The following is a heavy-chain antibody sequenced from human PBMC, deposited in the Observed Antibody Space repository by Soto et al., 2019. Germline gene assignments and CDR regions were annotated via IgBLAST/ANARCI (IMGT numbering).Heavy chain of an antibody. CDR3: ASFGIVVVPAALFDY. Sequence: PGGSLRLSCAASGFSFSSYGMHWVRQAPGKGLEWVAVISYDGSNKYYADSVKGRFTISRDNAKNSLYLQMNSLRAEDTAVYYCASFGIVVVPAALFDYWGQGTLVTVSS. CDR2: ISYDGSNK. D-gene: IGHD2-2*01. V-gene: IGHV3-30*03. J-gene: IGHJ4*02. CDR1: GFSFSSYG.